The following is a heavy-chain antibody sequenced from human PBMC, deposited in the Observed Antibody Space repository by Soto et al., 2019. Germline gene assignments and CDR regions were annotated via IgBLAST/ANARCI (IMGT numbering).Heavy chain of an antibody. CDR3: ARVPAY. D-gene: IGHD2-2*01. Sequence: SETLSLTCAVSGGSISSGGYSWSWIRQPPGKGLEWIGYMYHSGSTYYNPSLKSRVTISIDRSKNQFSLKLSSVIAADTAVYYCARVPAYWGQGILVTVS. V-gene: IGHV4-30-2*01. CDR1: GGSISSGGYS. CDR2: MYHSGST. J-gene: IGHJ4*02.